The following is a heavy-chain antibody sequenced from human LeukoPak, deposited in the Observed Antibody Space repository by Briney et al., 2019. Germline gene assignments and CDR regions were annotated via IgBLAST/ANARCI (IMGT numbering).Heavy chain of an antibody. D-gene: IGHD6-19*01. J-gene: IGHJ4*02. V-gene: IGHV3-21*01. CDR3: ASFIAVAHGFSN. CDR2: ISSRSYI. CDR1: GFTFSSYS. Sequence: GGPLRLSGAASGFTFSSYSMNWVRKAPGKGLGWVSSISSRSYIYYVDSVKGRFTISRDNAKDALYLQMNSLRAEDTAVYYCASFIAVAHGFSNWGQGTMVSVSS.